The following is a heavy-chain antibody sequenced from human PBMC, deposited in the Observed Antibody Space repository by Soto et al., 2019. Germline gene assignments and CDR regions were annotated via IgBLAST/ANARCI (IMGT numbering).Heavy chain of an antibody. CDR1: GCTFSDHY. D-gene: IGHD6-19*01. V-gene: IGHV3-72*01. CDR3: ARKKSVAGTGYFDL. J-gene: IGHJ2*01. Sequence: EVQLVESGGGLVQPGGSLRLSCAASGCTFSDHYMDWVRQAPGKGLEWVGRTRNKANSYTTEYAASVKGRFTISRDDSKNSLYLQMNSLKTEDTAVYYCARKKSVAGTGYFDLWGRGTLVTVSS. CDR2: TRNKANSYTT.